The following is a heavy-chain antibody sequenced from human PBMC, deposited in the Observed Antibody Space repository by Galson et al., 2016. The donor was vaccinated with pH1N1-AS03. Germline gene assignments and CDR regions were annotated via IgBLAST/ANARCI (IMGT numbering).Heavy chain of an antibody. D-gene: IGHD5-24*01. V-gene: IGHV3-48*02. CDR1: GFTFSSYS. J-gene: IGHJ6*02. CDR3: ARMASIYGTDV. CDR2: ISDSSDTI. Sequence: LRLSCAASGFTFSSYSMNWVRQAPGKGLEWGSYISDSSDTIYYADSVKGRFTISRDKAKNQLNLQMNSMRDEDTAVYYCARMASIYGTDVWGQGTTVTVSS.